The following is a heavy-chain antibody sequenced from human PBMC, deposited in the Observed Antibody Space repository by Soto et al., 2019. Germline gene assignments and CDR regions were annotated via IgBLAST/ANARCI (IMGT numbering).Heavy chain of an antibody. CDR1: GYTFTVYY. Sequence: ASVKVSCKASGYTFTVYYMHGVRQSPLQGRDGMGWINPNSGGTNYAQKFQGRVTMTRDTSISTAYMELSRLRSDDTAVYYCARGYPSGYYYGSGSYRTPFDYWGQGTLVTVSS. J-gene: IGHJ4*02. CDR3: ARGYPSGYYYGSGSYRTPFDY. D-gene: IGHD3-10*01. V-gene: IGHV1-2*02. CDR2: INPNSGGT.